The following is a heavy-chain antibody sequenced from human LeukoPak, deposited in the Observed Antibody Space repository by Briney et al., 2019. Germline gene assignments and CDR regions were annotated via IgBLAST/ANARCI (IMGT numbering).Heavy chain of an antibody. D-gene: IGHD1-26*01. CDR3: ARGQRGGSHYYFDY. Sequence: ASVKVSCKASGYTFTGYYMHWVRQAPGQGLEWMGWINPNSGGTNYAQKFQGRVTMTRDTSISTAYMELSSLGSDDTAVYYCARGQRGGSHYYFDYWGQGTLVTVSS. V-gene: IGHV1-2*02. CDR2: INPNSGGT. J-gene: IGHJ4*02. CDR1: GYTFTGYY.